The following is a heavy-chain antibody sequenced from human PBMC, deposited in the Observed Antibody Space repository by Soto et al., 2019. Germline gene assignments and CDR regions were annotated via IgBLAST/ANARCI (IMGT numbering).Heavy chain of an antibody. Sequence: ASVTVSCKVSGYTLTELSMHWVRQAPGKGLEWRGGFDXXDXXTXXXXXFXXXVTMTEDTSTDKAYMELSSLRSEDTAVYYCARDSRGVPWTHYGMDVWGQGTTVTVSS. CDR3: ARDSRGVPWTHYGMDV. CDR2: FDXXDXXT. V-gene: IGHV1-24*01. J-gene: IGHJ6*02. D-gene: IGHD2-8*01. CDR1: GYTLTELS.